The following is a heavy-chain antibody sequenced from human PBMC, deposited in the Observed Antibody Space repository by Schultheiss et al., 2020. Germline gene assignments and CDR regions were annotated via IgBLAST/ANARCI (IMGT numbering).Heavy chain of an antibody. CDR2: ISYDGSNY. CDR3: ARDRILTTFGGDDDYFDY. J-gene: IGHJ4*02. Sequence: GGSLRLSCAASGFTFSSYGMHWVRQAPGKGLEWVAVISYDGSNYFYADSVKGRFTISRQNSKNTVFLQMESLRLEDTGVYYCARDRILTTFGGDDDYFDYWGPGTLVTVSS. D-gene: IGHD3-16*01. CDR1: GFTFSSYG. V-gene: IGHV3-30*03.